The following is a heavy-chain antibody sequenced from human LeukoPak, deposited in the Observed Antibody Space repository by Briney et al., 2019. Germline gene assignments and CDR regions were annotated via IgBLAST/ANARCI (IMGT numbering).Heavy chain of an antibody. Sequence: GSLRLSCAASGFTFSNYAMSWVRQAPGKGLEWVSSISGSGGDTYYADSMEGRFSISRDNSKNTLYLQITSLRAEDTAVYYCAKGRSGTYYLHDYWGQGTLVTVSS. CDR2: ISGSGGDT. D-gene: IGHD3-10*01. J-gene: IGHJ4*02. CDR3: AKGRSGTYYLHDY. CDR1: GFTFSNYA. V-gene: IGHV3-23*01.